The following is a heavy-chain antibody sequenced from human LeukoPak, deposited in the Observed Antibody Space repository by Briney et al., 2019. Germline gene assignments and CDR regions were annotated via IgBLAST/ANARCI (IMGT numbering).Heavy chain of an antibody. CDR1: GGSFSGYY. Sequence: PSETLSLTCAVYGGSFSGYYWSWIRQPPGKGLEWIGEINHSGSTNYNPSLKSRVTISVDTSKNQFSLKLSSVTAADTAVYYCAREGTKVLRFLGWLFHPPYYFDYWGQGTLVTVSS. CDR3: AREGTKVLRFLGWLFHPPYYFDY. D-gene: IGHD3-3*01. J-gene: IGHJ4*02. CDR2: INHSGST. V-gene: IGHV4-34*01.